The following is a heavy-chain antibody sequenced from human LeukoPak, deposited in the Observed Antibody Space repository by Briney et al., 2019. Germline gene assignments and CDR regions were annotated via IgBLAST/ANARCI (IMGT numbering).Heavy chain of an antibody. J-gene: IGHJ4*02. CDR1: GFTFSSYW. CDR3: ARVRYYGSGSYDY. V-gene: IGHV3-7*01. D-gene: IGHD3-10*01. Sequence: GGSLILSCAASGFTFSSYWMSWVRQAPGKGLEWVANIKQDGSEKYYVDSVKGRFTISRDNAKNSLYLLMNSLRAEDTAVYYCARVRYYGSGSYDYWGQGTLVTVSS. CDR2: IKQDGSEK.